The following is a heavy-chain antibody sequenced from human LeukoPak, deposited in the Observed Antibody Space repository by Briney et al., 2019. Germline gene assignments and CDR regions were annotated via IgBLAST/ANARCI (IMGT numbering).Heavy chain of an antibody. Sequence: RRASVKVSCKASGYTFTSYGISWVRQAPGQGLEWMGWINAGNGDTKFSQNYQARVTITRDASASTAYMELSSLTSEDTAVYFCARGLWSAHRREYYFDSWGQGTLVTVSS. V-gene: IGHV1-3*01. CDR3: ARGLWSAHRREYYFDS. J-gene: IGHJ4*02. CDR1: GYTFTSYG. D-gene: IGHD3-3*01. CDR2: INAGNGDT.